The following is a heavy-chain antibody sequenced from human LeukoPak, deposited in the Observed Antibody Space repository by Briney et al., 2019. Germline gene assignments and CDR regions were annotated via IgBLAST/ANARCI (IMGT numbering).Heavy chain of an antibody. J-gene: IGHJ4*02. CDR3: AHGAMYQLDY. CDR2: IIGGGGST. V-gene: IGHV3-23*01. Sequence: GGTLRLSCAASGFPFSSHGMSWVRQAPGKGLEWVSGIIGGGGSTYYADSVKGRFTISGDNSRNTLFLQMNSLRAEDTTVYYCAHGAMYQLDYWGQGTLVTVSS. D-gene: IGHD2-2*01. CDR1: GFPFSSHG.